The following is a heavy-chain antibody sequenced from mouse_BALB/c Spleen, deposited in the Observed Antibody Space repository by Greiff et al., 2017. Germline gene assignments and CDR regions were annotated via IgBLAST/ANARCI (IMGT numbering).Heavy chain of an antibody. Sequence: VQLQESGPELVKPGASVKISCKASGYAFSSSWMNWVKQRPGQGLEWIGRIYPGDGDTNYNGKFKGKATLTADKSSSTAYMQLSNLTSVDSAVYFCATYGNYVLYYFDYWGQGTTLTVSS. D-gene: IGHD2-1*01. V-gene: IGHV1-82*01. CDR2: IYPGDGDT. CDR1: GYAFSSSW. J-gene: IGHJ2*01. CDR3: ATYGNYVLYYFDY.